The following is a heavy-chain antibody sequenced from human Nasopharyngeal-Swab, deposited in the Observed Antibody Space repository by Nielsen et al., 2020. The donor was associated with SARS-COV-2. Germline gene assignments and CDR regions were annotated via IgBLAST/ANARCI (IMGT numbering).Heavy chain of an antibody. CDR1: GFTFSSYA. V-gene: IGHV3-23*03. D-gene: IGHD3-3*01. CDR3: AKWSHYDFWSGYSN. Sequence: GESLEISCAASGFTFSSYAMSWVRQAPGKGLEWVSVIYSGGSSTYYADSVKGRFTISRDNSKNTLYLQMNSLRAEDTAVYYCAKWSHYDFWSGYSNWGQGTLVTVSS. J-gene: IGHJ4*02. CDR2: IYSGGSST.